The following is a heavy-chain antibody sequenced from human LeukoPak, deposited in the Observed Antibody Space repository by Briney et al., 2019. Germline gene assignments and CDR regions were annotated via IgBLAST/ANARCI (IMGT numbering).Heavy chain of an antibody. V-gene: IGHV3-7*01. CDR3: ARKEGNYRAMDV. J-gene: IGHJ6*03. Sequence: PGGSLRLSCVASGFTFSKYWMTWVRQAPGKGLEWVANIKEDGSEKDYVDSVKGRFTISRDNAKNSIYLQMNSLRAEDTAVYYCARKEGNYRAMDVWGKGTTVTVSS. CDR1: GFTFSKYW. CDR2: IKEDGSEK. D-gene: IGHD1-7*01.